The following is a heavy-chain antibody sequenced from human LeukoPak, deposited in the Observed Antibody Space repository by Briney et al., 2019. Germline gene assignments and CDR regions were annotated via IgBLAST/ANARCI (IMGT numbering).Heavy chain of an antibody. J-gene: IGHJ1*01. Sequence: NPSETLSLTCTVSRGSISSYYWSWIRQPPGKGLEWIGYIYYSGSANYNPSLKSRVTISVDTSKNQFSLKLRSVTAAHTAVYYCAGIDYGDYVQHWGQGTLVTVSS. D-gene: IGHD4-17*01. CDR3: AGIDYGDYVQH. CDR2: IYYSGSA. V-gene: IGHV4-59*01. CDR1: RGSISSYY.